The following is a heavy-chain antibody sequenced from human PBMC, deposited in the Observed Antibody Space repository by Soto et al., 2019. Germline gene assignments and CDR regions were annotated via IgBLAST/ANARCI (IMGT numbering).Heavy chain of an antibody. CDR1: GGSISSSSYY. J-gene: IGHJ4*02. Sequence: LSLTCTVSGGSISSSSYYWGWIRQPPGKGLEWIGSIYYSGSTYYNPSLKSRVTISVDTSKNQFSLKLSSVTAADTAVYYCASPAADYYDSSGPFDYWGQGALVTVSS. V-gene: IGHV4-39*01. D-gene: IGHD3-22*01. CDR3: ASPAADYYDSSGPFDY. CDR2: IYYSGST.